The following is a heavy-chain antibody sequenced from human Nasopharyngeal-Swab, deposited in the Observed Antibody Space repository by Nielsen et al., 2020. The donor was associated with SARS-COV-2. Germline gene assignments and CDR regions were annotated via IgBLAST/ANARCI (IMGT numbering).Heavy chain of an antibody. D-gene: IGHD6-19*01. V-gene: IGHV3-23*01. CDR3: AKDRATSSSGWGGFDY. CDR2: ISGSGGST. J-gene: IGHJ4*02. CDR1: GFTFSSYA. Sequence: GESLKISCAASGFTFSSYAMSWVRQAPGKGLEWVSAISGSGGSTYYADSVKGRFTISRDNSKNTLYLQMNSLRAEDTAVYYCAKDRATSSSGWGGFDYWGQGTLVTVSS.